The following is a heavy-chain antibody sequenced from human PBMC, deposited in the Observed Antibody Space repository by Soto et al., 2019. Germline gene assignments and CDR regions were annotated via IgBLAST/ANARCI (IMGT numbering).Heavy chain of an antibody. J-gene: IGHJ4*02. CDR2: ISAHNGNT. CDR3: ARGRYGEY. Sequence: QVHLVQSGAELKKPGASVTVSCKGSGYAFTTYGITWVRQAPGQGLEWMGWISAHNGNTNYAQKLQGRVTVTRDTSTSTAYMELRSLRSDDTAVYYCARGRYGEYWGQGALVTVSS. D-gene: IGHD3-10*01. CDR1: GYAFTTYG. V-gene: IGHV1-18*01.